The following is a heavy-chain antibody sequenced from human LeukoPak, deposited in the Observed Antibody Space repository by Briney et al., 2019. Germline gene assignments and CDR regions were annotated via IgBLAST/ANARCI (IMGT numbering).Heavy chain of an antibody. D-gene: IGHD5-24*01. V-gene: IGHV3-23*01. CDR1: GFTFSNFA. Sequence: GGSLRLSCAASGFTFSNFAMNWVRQAPGKGLEWVSVITGSAGSTYYADSVKGRFTISRDNSKNTLYLQMDSLRAEDTAVYFCAKGAGYNAVRCVDYWGRGTLVTVSS. CDR2: ITGSAGST. CDR3: AKGAGYNAVRCVDY. J-gene: IGHJ4*02.